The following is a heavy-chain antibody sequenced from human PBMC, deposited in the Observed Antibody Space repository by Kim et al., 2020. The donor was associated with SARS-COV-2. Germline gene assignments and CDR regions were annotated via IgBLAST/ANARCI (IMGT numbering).Heavy chain of an antibody. V-gene: IGHV3-15*01. CDR3: TTEYCGGDCYSGRNYYYGMDV. Sequence: GSLRLSCAASGFTFSNAWMSWVRQAPGKGLEWVGRIKSKTDGGTTDYAAPVKGRFTISRDDSKNTLYLQMNSLKTEDTAVYYCTTEYCGGDCYSGRNYYYGMDVWGQGTTVTVSS. CDR2: IKSKTDGGTT. CDR1: GFTFSNAW. D-gene: IGHD2-21*02. J-gene: IGHJ6*02.